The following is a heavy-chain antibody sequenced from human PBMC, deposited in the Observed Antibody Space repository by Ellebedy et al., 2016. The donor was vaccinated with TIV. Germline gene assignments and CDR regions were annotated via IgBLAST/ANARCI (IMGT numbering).Heavy chain of an antibody. Sequence: SETLSLXXAVYGGSFSGYYWSWIRQPPGKGLEWIGEINHSGSTNYNPSLKSRVTISVDTSKNQFSVKVNSVTAADTAVYYCARGRTPMVSKPSYFDSWGQGTLVTVSS. J-gene: IGHJ4*02. CDR3: ARGRTPMVSKPSYFDS. CDR2: INHSGST. V-gene: IGHV4-34*01. D-gene: IGHD5-18*01. CDR1: GGSFSGYY.